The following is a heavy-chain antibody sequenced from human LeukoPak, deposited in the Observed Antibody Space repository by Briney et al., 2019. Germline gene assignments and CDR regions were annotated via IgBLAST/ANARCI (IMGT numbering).Heavy chain of an antibody. Sequence: GGSLRLSCAASGFTFSSYWMSWVRQAPGKGLEWVANIKQDGSEKYYVDSVKGRFTISRDNAKNSLYLQMNSLRAEDTAVYYCAKDLHYGSADYWGQGTLVSVSS. CDR2: IKQDGSEK. CDR1: GFTFSSYW. J-gene: IGHJ4*02. V-gene: IGHV3-7*01. D-gene: IGHD3-10*01. CDR3: AKDLHYGSADY.